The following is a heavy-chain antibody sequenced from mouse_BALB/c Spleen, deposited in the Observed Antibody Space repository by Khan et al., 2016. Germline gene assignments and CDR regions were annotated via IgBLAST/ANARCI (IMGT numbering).Heavy chain of an antibody. CDR1: GYAFTNYL. Sequence: QVQLQQSGAELVRPGTSVKVSCKASGYAFTNYLIEWVKQRPGQGLEWIGVINPGSGGTNYNEKLKGKAKLTADKYSSTAYMQLSSLTSDDSSVYFCARLPAWFAYWGQGTLVTVSA. CDR3: ARLPAWFAY. CDR2: INPGSGGT. V-gene: IGHV1-54*01. J-gene: IGHJ3*01.